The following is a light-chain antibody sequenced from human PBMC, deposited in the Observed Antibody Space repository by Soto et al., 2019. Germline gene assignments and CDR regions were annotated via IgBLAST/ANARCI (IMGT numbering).Light chain of an antibody. CDR3: QQSNSFPLT. J-gene: IGKJ4*01. CDR2: KAS. Sequence: RVTQSPSSLCASVGDGVSMXCRASQSINSWLAWYQQISGIARKLLIHKASTLETGVPSRFSGSGSGTDFTRTISSLQPEDSATYYGQQSNSFPLTFGGGTKVDIK. CDR1: QSINSW. V-gene: IGKV1-5*03.